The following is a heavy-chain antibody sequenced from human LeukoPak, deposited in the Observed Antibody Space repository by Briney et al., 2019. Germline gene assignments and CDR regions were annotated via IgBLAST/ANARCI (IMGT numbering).Heavy chain of an antibody. V-gene: IGHV3-73*01. J-gene: IGHJ5*02. CDR3: TTGYRDDP. CDR1: GFTFSGSP. CDR2: IRSKANSYAT. Sequence: GGSLRLSCAASGFTFSGSPMHWVRQASGKGLEWLGRIRSKANSYATVYAASVKGRFTISRDDLKTTAYLQMNSLKIEDTAVYYCTTGYRDDPWGQGTLVTVSS. D-gene: IGHD2-15*01.